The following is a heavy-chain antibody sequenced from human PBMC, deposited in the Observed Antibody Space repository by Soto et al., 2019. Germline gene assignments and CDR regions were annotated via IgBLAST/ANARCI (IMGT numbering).Heavy chain of an antibody. J-gene: IGHJ4*02. V-gene: IGHV4-34*01. D-gene: IGHD1-26*01. CDR1: GGSFSGYY. CDR2: ISHSGST. CDR3: ARLGGSYAVPHFDY. Sequence: SETLSLTCAVYGGSFSGYYGSWIRQPPGKGLEWIGEISHSGSTNYIPSLKSRVTLSVDTSKNQFSLKLSSVTAADTAVYYCARLGGSYAVPHFDYWGQGTLVTVSS.